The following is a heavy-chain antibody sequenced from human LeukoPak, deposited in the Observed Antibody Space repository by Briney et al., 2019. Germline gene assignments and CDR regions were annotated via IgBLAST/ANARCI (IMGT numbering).Heavy chain of an antibody. Sequence: SETLSLTCTVSGGSISSYYWSWIRQPPGKGLEWIGYIYYSGSTNYNPSLKSRVTISVDTSKNQFSLKLSSVTAADTAVYYCAKAVEWEPVGRDYWGQGTLVTVSS. CDR1: GGSISSYY. J-gene: IGHJ4*02. CDR2: IYYSGST. D-gene: IGHD1-26*01. V-gene: IGHV4-59*01. CDR3: AKAVEWEPVGRDY.